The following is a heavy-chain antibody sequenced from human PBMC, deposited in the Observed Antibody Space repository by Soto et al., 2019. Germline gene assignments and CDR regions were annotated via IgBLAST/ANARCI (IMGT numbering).Heavy chain of an antibody. CDR1: GGSISSYY. Sequence: PSETLSLTCTVSGGSISSYYWSWIRQPPGKGLEWIGYIYYSGSTNYNPSLKSRVTISVDTSKNQFSLKLSSVTAADTAVYYCARDQGDGYNLAFDYWGQGTLVTVSS. J-gene: IGHJ4*02. CDR2: IYYSGST. V-gene: IGHV4-59*01. CDR3: ARDQGDGYNLAFDY. D-gene: IGHD5-12*01.